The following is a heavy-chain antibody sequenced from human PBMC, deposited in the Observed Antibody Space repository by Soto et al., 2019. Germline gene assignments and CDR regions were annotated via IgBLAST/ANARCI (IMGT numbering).Heavy chain of an antibody. CDR2: IYHGGST. CDR3: ERSRAYYDSSGYSYY. Sequence: PSETLSLTCAVSGGSISSSNWWSWVRQPPGKGLEWIGEIYHGGSTNYNPSLKSRVTISVDKSKNQFSLKLSSVTAADTAVYYCERSRAYYDSSGYSYYWGQGTLVTVSS. CDR1: GGSISSSNW. D-gene: IGHD3-22*01. J-gene: IGHJ4*02. V-gene: IGHV4-4*02.